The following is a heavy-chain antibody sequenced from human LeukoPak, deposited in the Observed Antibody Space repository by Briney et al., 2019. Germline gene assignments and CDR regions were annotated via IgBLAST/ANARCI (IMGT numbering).Heavy chain of an antibody. CDR2: ISWNSGSI. CDR1: GFTFDDYA. CDR3: AKAYMDSFDL. V-gene: IGHV3-9*01. J-gene: IGHJ2*01. D-gene: IGHD2-2*03. Sequence: GGSLRLSCAASGFTFDDYAMHWVRQAPGKGLEWVSGISWNSGSIGYADSVKGRFTISRDNAKNSLYLQMNSLRAEDTALYYCAKAYMDSFDLWGRGTLVIVFS.